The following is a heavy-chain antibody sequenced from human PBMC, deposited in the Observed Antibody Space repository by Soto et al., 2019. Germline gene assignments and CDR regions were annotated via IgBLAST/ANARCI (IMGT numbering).Heavy chain of an antibody. CDR1: GFTFSSYW. V-gene: IGHV3-74*01. J-gene: IGHJ6*02. Sequence: GGSLTLSCAASGFTFSSYWMHWDRQAPGKGLVWVSRINSDGSSTSYADSVKGRFTISRDNAKNTLYLQMNSLRAEDTAVYYCARDPRDYYYYGMDVWGQGTTVTVSS. CDR3: ARDPRDYYYYGMDV. CDR2: INSDGSST.